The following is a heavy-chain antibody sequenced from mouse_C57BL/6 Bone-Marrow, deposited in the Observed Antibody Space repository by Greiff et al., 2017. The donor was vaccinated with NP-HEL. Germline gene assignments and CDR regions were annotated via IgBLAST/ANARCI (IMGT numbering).Heavy chain of an antibody. Sequence: VQLQQSGPVLVKPGASVKMSCKASGYTFTDYYMNWVKQSHGKSLEWIGVINPYNGGTSYNQKFKGKATLTVDKSSSTAYMELNSLTSEDSAVYYCARRINSEIYYYGSSYFDYWGQGTTLTVSS. V-gene: IGHV1-19*01. D-gene: IGHD1-1*01. CDR2: INPYNGGT. CDR3: ARRINSEIYYYGSSYFDY. CDR1: GYTFTDYY. J-gene: IGHJ2*01.